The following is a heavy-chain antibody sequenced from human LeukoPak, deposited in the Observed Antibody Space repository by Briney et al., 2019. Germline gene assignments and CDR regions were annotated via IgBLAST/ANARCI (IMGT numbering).Heavy chain of an antibody. CDR1: GFSFSSYA. J-gene: IGHJ4*02. Sequence: GGSLRLSCAASGFSFSSYAMSWVRQAPGKGLEWVSSISGSGDNTYYAESVKGRFTISRDNSKNTLFLQMNSLRAEDTAVFYCAKRSGYTTGWFFNFWGQGTLVTVSS. D-gene: IGHD6-19*01. CDR2: ISGSGDNT. CDR3: AKRSGYTTGWFFNF. V-gene: IGHV3-23*01.